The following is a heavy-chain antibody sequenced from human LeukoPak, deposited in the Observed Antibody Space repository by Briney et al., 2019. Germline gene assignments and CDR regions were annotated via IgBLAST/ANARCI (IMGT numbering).Heavy chain of an antibody. J-gene: IGHJ4*02. CDR3: ARDRLDSSGYPFDY. CDR2: IKQDGSEK. D-gene: IGHD3-22*01. CDR1: GFTLSSYW. Sequence: PGGSLRLSCAASGFTLSSYWMSWVRQAPGKGLEWVANIKQDGSEKCYVDSVKGRFTISRDSAKNSLYLQMNSLRAEDTAVYYCARDRLDSSGYPFDYWGQGTLVTVSS. V-gene: IGHV3-7*01.